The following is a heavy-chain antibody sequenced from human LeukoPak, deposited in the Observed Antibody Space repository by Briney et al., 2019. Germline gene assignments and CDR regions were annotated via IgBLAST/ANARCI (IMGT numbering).Heavy chain of an antibody. CDR3: ASCGYSYGQYNWFDP. D-gene: IGHD5-18*01. J-gene: IGHJ5*02. CDR2: IIPIFGTA. Sequence: ASVKVSCKASGYTFTGYYMHWVRQAPGQGLEWMGGIIPIFGTANYAQKFQGRVTITADKSTSTAYMELSSLRSEDTAVYYCASCGYSYGQYNWFDPWGQGTLVTVSS. V-gene: IGHV1-69*06. CDR1: GYTFTGYY.